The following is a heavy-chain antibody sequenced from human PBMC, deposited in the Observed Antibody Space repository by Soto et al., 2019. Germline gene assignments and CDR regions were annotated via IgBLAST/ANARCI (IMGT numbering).Heavy chain of an antibody. V-gene: IGHV3-30*18. CDR2: ISYDGSNQ. J-gene: IGHJ6*02. CDR1: GFTFSSYG. Sequence: QVQLVESGGGVVQPGRSLRLSCAASGFTFSSYGMHWVRQAPGKGLEWVAAISYDGSNQYYADSVKGRFTISRDNSRDKVDLQMERLGGGDNAVDLRAEVVITSWGMDVWGQGTTVTVSS. D-gene: IGHD2-21*01. CDR3: AEVVITSWGMDV.